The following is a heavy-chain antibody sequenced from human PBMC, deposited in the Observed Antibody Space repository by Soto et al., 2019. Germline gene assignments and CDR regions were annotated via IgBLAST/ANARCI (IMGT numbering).Heavy chain of an antibody. J-gene: IGHJ4*02. CDR3: ARAWGYSYGYFDY. CDR1: GVSISSGDYY. CDR2: IYYSGST. V-gene: IGHV4-30-4*01. D-gene: IGHD5-18*01. Sequence: TLSLTCTVSGVSISSGDYYWSWIRQPPGKGLEWIGYIYYSGSTYYNPSLKSRVTISVDTSKNQFSLKLSSVTAADTAVYYCARAWGYSYGYFDYWGQGTLVTVSS.